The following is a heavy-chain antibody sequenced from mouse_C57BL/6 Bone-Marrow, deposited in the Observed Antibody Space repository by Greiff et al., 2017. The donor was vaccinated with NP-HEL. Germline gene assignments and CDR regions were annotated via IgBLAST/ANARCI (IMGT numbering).Heavy chain of an antibody. CDR3: TRQGRPGYAMDY. D-gene: IGHD2-12*01. CDR2: ISNGGGST. V-gene: IGHV5-12*01. Sequence: EVQRVESGGGLVQPGGSLKLSCAASGFTFSDYYMYWVSQTPEKRLEWVAYISNGGGSTYYPETVKGRFTISRDNAKNTLNLQMSLLKSEDTAMYYCTRQGRPGYAMDYWGQGTSVTVSS. CDR1: GFTFSDYY. J-gene: IGHJ4*01.